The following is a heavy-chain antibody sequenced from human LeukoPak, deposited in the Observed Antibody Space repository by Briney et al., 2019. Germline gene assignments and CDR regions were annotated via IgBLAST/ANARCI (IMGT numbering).Heavy chain of an antibody. D-gene: IGHD1-26*01. CDR1: GGTFSSYA. CDR2: IIPIFGTA. CDR3: ASNSGSRYNWFDP. J-gene: IGHJ5*02. Sequence: SVKVSCKASGGTFSSYAISWVRQAPGQGLEWMGRIIPIFGTANYAQKFQGRVTITTDESTNTAYMELSSLRSEGTAVYYCASNSGSRYNWFDPWGQGTLVTVSS. V-gene: IGHV1-69*05.